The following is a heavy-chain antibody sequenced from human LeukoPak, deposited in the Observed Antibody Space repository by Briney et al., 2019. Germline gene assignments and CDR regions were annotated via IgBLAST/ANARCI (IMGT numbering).Heavy chain of an antibody. Sequence: PGGSLRLSCATSGFTFSTYGMHWVRQPPGKGLEWVAFIRYDGSNKDYADSVKGRFTISRDNSENTLYLQMNSLRAEDTAVYYCARDRLGIVGAIYEFDYWGQGTLVTVSS. J-gene: IGHJ4*02. CDR3: ARDRLGIVGAIYEFDY. CDR2: IRYDGSNK. CDR1: GFTFSTYG. V-gene: IGHV3-30*02. D-gene: IGHD1-26*01.